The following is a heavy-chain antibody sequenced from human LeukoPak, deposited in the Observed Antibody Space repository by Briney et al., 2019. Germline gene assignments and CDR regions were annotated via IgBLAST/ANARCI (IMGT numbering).Heavy chain of an antibody. J-gene: IGHJ3*02. CDR3: ASELGGAAAGTDAFDI. CDR2: IYYSGST. Sequence: PSETLSLTCTVSGGSISSSNYYWGWIRQPPGKGLEWTGSIYYSGSTYYNPSLKSRVTISVDTSKNHFSLKLNSVTAADTAVYYCASELGGAAAGTDAFDIWGQGTMVTVSS. V-gene: IGHV4-39*02. D-gene: IGHD6-13*01. CDR1: GGSISSSNYY.